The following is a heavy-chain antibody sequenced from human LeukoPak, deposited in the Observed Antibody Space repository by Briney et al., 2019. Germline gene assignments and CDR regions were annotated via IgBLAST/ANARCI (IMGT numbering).Heavy chain of an antibody. CDR1: GCSFNNYW. Sequence: GGALRLSCAASGCSFNNYWMSWVRQAPGKGLEWVANIKQDGSEKYYVDSVKGRFTISRDNAKNSLYLQMNSLRAEDTAVYYCARRREDYRRWKSWHYWGQGTLVTVSS. D-gene: IGHD3-16*02. CDR3: ARRREDYRRWKSWHY. V-gene: IGHV3-7*01. CDR2: IKQDGSEK. J-gene: IGHJ4*02.